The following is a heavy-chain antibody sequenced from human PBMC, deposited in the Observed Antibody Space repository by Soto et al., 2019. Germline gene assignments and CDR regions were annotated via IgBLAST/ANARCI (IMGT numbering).Heavy chain of an antibody. CDR2: IYYSGST. D-gene: IGHD1-26*01. CDR1: GGSISSYY. Sequence: SETLSLTCTVSGGSISSYYWSWIRQPPGKGLEWIGYIYYSGSTNYNPSLKSRVTISVDTSKNQFSLKLSSVTAADTAVYYCARGNGSYYYGMDVWGQGTTVTVSS. CDR3: ARGNGSYYYGMDV. V-gene: IGHV4-59*01. J-gene: IGHJ6*02.